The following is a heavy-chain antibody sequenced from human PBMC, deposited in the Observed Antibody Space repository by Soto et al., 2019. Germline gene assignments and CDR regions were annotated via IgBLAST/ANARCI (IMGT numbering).Heavy chain of an antibody. J-gene: IGHJ5*02. CDR2: IYHSGST. CDR3: DRAMTLASSYNCCDP. D-gene: IGHD2-21*02. CDR1: GGSISSGVYY. V-gene: IGHV4-30-4*01. Sequence: PSETLSLTCTVSGGSISSGVYYWSWIRQPPGKGLEWIGYIYHSGSTYYNPSLKSRVTVSVDTSNNQFSLKLSSVTAADTAVYFCDRAMTLASSYNCCDPWGQGTLVTVSS.